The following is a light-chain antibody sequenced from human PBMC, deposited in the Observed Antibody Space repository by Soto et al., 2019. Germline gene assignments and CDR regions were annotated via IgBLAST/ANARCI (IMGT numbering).Light chain of an antibody. CDR1: SSDVGGYNY. Sequence: QSVLTQPRSVSGSPGQPVTISCTGTSSDVGGYNYVSWYQQHPGKAPKLMIYDVSKRPSGVPDRFSGSKSGNTASLTISGLQAEDEADYYCCSYAGSYAGVFGGGTKVTVL. CDR2: DVS. V-gene: IGLV2-11*01. J-gene: IGLJ3*02. CDR3: CSYAGSYAGV.